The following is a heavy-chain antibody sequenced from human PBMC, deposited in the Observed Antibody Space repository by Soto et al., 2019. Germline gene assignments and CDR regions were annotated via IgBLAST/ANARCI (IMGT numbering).Heavy chain of an antibody. J-gene: IGHJ6*02. V-gene: IGHV4-31*03. CDR2: IYYSVST. CDR3: ARSHPHYYYYGMDV. CDR1: GGSISSGGYY. Sequence: TLSLTCTVSGGSISSGGYYWSWIRQHPGKGLEWIGYIYYSVSTYYNPSLKSRVTISVDTSKNQFSLKLSSVTAADTAVYYCARSHPHYYYYGMDVWGQGTTVTASS.